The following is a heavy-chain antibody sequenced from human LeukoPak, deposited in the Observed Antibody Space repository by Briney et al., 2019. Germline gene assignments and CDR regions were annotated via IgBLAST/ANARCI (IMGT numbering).Heavy chain of an antibody. D-gene: IGHD1-7*01. V-gene: IGHV3-7*01. CDR1: GFTFSSYW. CDR3: ARDRVASDWTYHPMFDN. CDR2: IKKDASEK. Sequence: PGGSLRLSCAASGFTFSSYWMSWVRQAPGKGLEWVANIKKDASEKYYVDSVKGRFTISRDNAKNMLYLQMNSLRAEDTAVYYCARDRVASDWTYHPMFDNWGQGTLVTVSS. J-gene: IGHJ4*02.